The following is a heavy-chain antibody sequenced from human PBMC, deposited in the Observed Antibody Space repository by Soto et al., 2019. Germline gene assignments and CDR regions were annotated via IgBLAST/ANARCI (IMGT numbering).Heavy chain of an antibody. Sequence: SETLSLTCTVSGDSVSSEDYYWTWIRQSPGKGLEWIGYIYSSGSTNYNPSLNSRVTISLDRSRNQFSLKLTSVTAADTAVYYCARDIRGYSRAFDYWGQGTLVTVSS. CDR2: IYSSGST. J-gene: IGHJ4*02. D-gene: IGHD5-18*01. CDR3: ARDIRGYSRAFDY. CDR1: GDSVSSEDYY. V-gene: IGHV4-61*08.